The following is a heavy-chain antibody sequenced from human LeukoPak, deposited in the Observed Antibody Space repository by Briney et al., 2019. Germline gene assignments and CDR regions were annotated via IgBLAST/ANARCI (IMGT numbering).Heavy chain of an antibody. J-gene: IGHJ6*02. D-gene: IGHD3-16*01. CDR3: ARVDEGGYYYYGMDV. CDR2: IYYSGST. CDR1: GGSISSGGYY. V-gene: IGHV4-61*08. Sequence: SETLSLTCTVSGGSISSGGYYWSWIRQHPGKGLEWIGNIYYSGSTNYNPSLKSRVTISVDTSKNQFSLKLSSVTAADTAVYYCARVDEGGYYYYGMDVWGQGTTVTVSS.